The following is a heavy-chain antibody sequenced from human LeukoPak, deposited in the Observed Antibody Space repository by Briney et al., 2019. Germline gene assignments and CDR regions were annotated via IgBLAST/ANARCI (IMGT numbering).Heavy chain of an antibody. V-gene: IGHV3-30*02. Sequence: GGSLRLSCTASGFTFSNYGMHWVRQAPGQGLEWVAFIRSDGNNEYYADSVKGRFTISRDNSRNALSLDMNNLRPEDTAVYYCARERTIAVAAYDYWGQGTLVTVSS. J-gene: IGHJ4*02. CDR1: GFTFSNYG. CDR2: IRSDGNNE. CDR3: ARERTIAVAAYDY. D-gene: IGHD6-19*01.